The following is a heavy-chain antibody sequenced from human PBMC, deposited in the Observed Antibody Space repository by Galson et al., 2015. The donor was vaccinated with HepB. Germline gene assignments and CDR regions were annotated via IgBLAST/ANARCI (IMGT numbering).Heavy chain of an antibody. J-gene: IGHJ4*02. CDR3: ARNPYFDWLLADY. CDR1: GGTFSSYT. CDR2: IIPILGIA. Sequence: SVKVSCKASGGTFSSYTISWVRQAPGQGLEWMGRIIPILGIANYAQKLQGRVTITADKSTSTAYMEPSSLRSEDTAVYYCARNPYFDWLLADYWGQGTLVTVSS. D-gene: IGHD3-9*01. V-gene: IGHV1-69*02.